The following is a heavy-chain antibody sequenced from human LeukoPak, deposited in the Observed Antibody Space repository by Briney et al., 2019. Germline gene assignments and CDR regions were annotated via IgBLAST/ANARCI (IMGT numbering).Heavy chain of an antibody. CDR3: ARITGGIYCSSTSCSKISGDFDY. CDR1: GYTFTSYY. D-gene: IGHD2-2*01. CDR2: INPSGGST. Sequence: ASVKVSCKASGYTFTSYYMHWVRQAPGQGLEWMGIINPSGGSTSYAQKFQGRVTMTRDTSTSTVYMELSGLRSEDTAVYYCARITGGIYCSSTSCSKISGDFDYWGQGTLVTVSS. J-gene: IGHJ4*02. V-gene: IGHV1-46*01.